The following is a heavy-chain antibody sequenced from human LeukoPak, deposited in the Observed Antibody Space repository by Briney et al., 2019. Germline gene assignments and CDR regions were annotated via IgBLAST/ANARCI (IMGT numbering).Heavy chain of an antibody. CDR1: GLTFSSAW. V-gene: IGHV3-15*01. CDR2: IRGKADGGTP. CDR3: ATARRASSSLDY. D-gene: IGHD5-24*01. Sequence: GGSLRLSCTASGLTFSSAWMSWVRQAPGKGLEWIGHIRGKADGGTPDYAAPVKGKFTISRDDSKSTLFLQMDSLQIEDTAVYYCATARRASSSLDYWGQGTLVTVSS. J-gene: IGHJ4*02.